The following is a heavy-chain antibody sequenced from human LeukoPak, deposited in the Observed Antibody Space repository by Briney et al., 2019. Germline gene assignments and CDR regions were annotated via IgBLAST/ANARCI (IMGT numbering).Heavy chain of an antibody. CDR1: GGSISSYY. J-gene: IGHJ5*02. CDR3: ARGHNVLRFLASPPPVSRFDP. Sequence: PSETLSLTCTVSGGSISSYYWRWIRQPPGKGLVGIGYIYYSGSTNDSPSLKSTVTISVDTSKTQFTMKLSSVTAADTAVYDCARGHNVLRFLASPPPVSRFDPWGEGTLVTVSS. V-gene: IGHV4-59*01. CDR2: IYYSGST. D-gene: IGHD3-3*01.